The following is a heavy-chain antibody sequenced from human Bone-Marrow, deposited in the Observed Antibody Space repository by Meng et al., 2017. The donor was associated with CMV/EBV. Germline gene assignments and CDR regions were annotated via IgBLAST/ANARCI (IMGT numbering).Heavy chain of an antibody. D-gene: IGHD6-6*01. CDR3: ARPYRGDSSSSPASYDLGYY. CDR2: INPNSGGT. CDR1: GYTFTGYY. J-gene: IGHJ4*02. Sequence: ASVKVSCKASGYTFTGYYMHWVRQAPGQGLEWMGWINPNSGGTNYAQKFQGRVTMTRDTSISTVYMELNSLRAEDTAVYYCARPYRGDSSSSPASYDLGYYWGQGTLVTVSS. V-gene: IGHV1-2*02.